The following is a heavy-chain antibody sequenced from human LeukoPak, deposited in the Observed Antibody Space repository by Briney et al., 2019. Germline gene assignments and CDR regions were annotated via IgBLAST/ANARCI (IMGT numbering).Heavy chain of an antibody. CDR2: IYYSGST. CDR3: ARAGGYDILTGYYRTFDY. V-gene: IGHV4-61*05. CDR1: SGSISTSNYY. Sequence: SETLSLTCTVSSGSISTSNYYWGWIRQPPGKGLEWIGYIYYSGSTNYNPSLKSRVTISVDTSKNQFSLKLSSVTAADTAVYYCARAGGYDILTGYYRTFDYWGQGTLVTVSS. J-gene: IGHJ4*02. D-gene: IGHD3-9*01.